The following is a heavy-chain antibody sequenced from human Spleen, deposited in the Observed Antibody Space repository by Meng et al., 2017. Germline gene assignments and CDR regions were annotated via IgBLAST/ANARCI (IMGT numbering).Heavy chain of an antibody. CDR3: ARGPTTMAHDFDY. Sequence: SETLSLTCVVSGGSFSDYYWSWIRQPPGKGLEWIGEINHSGSTNYNPSPESRATISVDTSQNNLPTKLSSVTAADSAVYYCARGPTTMAHDFDYWGQGTLVTVSS. CDR2: INHSGST. J-gene: IGHJ4*02. D-gene: IGHD4-11*01. V-gene: IGHV4-34*01. CDR1: GGSFSDYY.